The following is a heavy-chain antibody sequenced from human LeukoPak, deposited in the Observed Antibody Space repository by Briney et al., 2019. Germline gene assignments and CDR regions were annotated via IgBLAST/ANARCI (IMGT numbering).Heavy chain of an antibody. V-gene: IGHV3-7*01. D-gene: IGHD5-18*01. CDR1: GFTFTSYW. CDR2: INQDLSET. Sequence: PGGSLRLSCAASGFTFTSYWMSWVRQAPGRGPERVAHINQDLSETYYVDSVRGRFSIARDNAKNSVYLQMNGLRAEDTAVYYCARDPSRGYNYGYGDYWGQGTLVTVSS. J-gene: IGHJ4*02. CDR3: ARDPSRGYNYGYGDY.